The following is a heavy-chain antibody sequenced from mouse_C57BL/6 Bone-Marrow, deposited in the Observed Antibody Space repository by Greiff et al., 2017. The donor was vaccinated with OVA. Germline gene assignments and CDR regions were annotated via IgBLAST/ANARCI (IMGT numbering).Heavy chain of an antibody. CDR3: ARRYYDSDGLAY. V-gene: IGHV5-6*02. CDR1: GFTFSSYG. Sequence: EVKLLESGGDLVKPGGSLKLSCAASGFTFSSYGMSWVRQTPDQRLEWVATISSGGSYTYYTDRVKGRFTISRDNAKNTLYLQMSRLKAEDTAMYDCARRYYDSDGLAYWGQGTLVTVSA. J-gene: IGHJ3*01. D-gene: IGHD2-4*01. CDR2: ISSGGSYT.